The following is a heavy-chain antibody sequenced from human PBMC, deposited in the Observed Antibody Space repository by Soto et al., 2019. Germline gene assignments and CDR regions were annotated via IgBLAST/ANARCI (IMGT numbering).Heavy chain of an antibody. CDR3: ATTMIVVVITDSGYFDY. CDR1: GGSISSSSYY. CDR2: IYYSGST. J-gene: IGHJ4*02. V-gene: IGHV4-39*01. D-gene: IGHD3-22*01. Sequence: QLQLQESGPGLVKPSETLSLTCTVSGGSISSSSYYWGWIRQPPGKGLEWIGSIYYSGSTYYNPSLKSRVTISVDTSKNQFSLKLSSVTAADTAVYYCATTMIVVVITDSGYFDYWGQGTLVTVSS.